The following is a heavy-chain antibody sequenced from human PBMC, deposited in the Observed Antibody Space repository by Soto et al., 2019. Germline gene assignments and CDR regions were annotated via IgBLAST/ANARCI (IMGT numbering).Heavy chain of an antibody. J-gene: IGHJ3*02. V-gene: IGHV3-23*01. CDR1: GFTFNNYA. CDR2: ISGDGLST. CDR3: ARRPDAFDI. Sequence: VGSLRLSCAASGFTFNNYATTWVRQAPGKGLEWVSAISGDGLSTYYAGSVKGRFTISRDNSKTTLYLQMNSLRAEDTAVYYCARRPDAFDIWGRGTMVTVSS.